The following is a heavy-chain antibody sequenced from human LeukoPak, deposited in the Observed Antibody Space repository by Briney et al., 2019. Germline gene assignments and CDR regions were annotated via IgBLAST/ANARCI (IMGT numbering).Heavy chain of an antibody. CDR3: ARTPQNYYDSSGYGAFDI. V-gene: IGHV2-70*11. D-gene: IGHD3-22*01. J-gene: IGHJ3*02. Sequence: SGPTLVKPTQTLTLTCTFSGFSLRTNGMCVSWIRQPPGKALGWLARIDWDDDKYYNTSLKTRLTISKDTSKNQVVLTMTNMDPVDTATYYCARTPQNYYDSSGYGAFDIWGQGTMVTVS. CDR2: IDWDDDK. CDR1: GFSLRTNGMC.